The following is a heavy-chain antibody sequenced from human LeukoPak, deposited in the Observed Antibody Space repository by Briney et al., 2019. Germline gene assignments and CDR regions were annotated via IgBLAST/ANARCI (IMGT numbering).Heavy chain of an antibody. CDR3: ASLPYCSSTSCYNYGMDV. CDR2: ISYDGSNK. Sequence: SGRSLRLSCAASGFTFSSYGVHWVRQAPGKGLEWVAVISYDGSNKYYADSVKGRFTISRDNSKNTLYLQMNSLRAEDTAVYYCASLPYCSSTSCYNYGMDVWGQGTTVTVSS. D-gene: IGHD2-2*02. J-gene: IGHJ6*02. V-gene: IGHV3-30*03. CDR1: GFTFSSYG.